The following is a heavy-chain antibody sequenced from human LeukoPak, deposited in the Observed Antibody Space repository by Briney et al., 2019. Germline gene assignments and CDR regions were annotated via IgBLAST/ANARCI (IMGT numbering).Heavy chain of an antibody. D-gene: IGHD3-10*01. V-gene: IGHV3-21*04. Sequence: PGGSLRLSCAASGFTFSSYSMNWVRQAPGKGLEWVSSISSSSSYIYYADSVKGRFTISRDNAKNSLYLQMNSLRAEDTAVYYCARLGSGSYSPFDPWGQGTLVTVSS. J-gene: IGHJ5*02. CDR3: ARLGSGSYSPFDP. CDR2: ISSSSSYI. CDR1: GFTFSSYS.